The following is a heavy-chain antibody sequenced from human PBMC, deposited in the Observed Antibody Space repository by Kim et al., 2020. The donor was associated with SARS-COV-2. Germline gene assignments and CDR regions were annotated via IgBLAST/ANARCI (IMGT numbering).Heavy chain of an antibody. J-gene: IGHJ4*01. Sequence: SETLSLTCAVYGGSFSGYYWSWIRQPPGKGLEWIGEINHSGSTNYNPSLKSRVTISVDTSKNQFSLKLSSVTAADTAVYYCASSGYSCGYITGYYFDYWG. CDR3: ASSGYSCGYITGYYFDY. D-gene: IGHD5-18*01. V-gene: IGHV4-34*01. CDR1: GGSFSGYY. CDR2: INHSGST.